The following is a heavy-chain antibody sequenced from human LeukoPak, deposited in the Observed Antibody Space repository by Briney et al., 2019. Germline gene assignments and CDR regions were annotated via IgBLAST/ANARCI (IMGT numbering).Heavy chain of an antibody. J-gene: IGHJ4*02. CDR1: GGSISSSNW. Sequence: PSGTLSLTCVVSGGSISSSNWWSWVRQPPGKGLEWIGEIYHSGSTNYSPSLKSRVTISVDTSKNQFSLKLSSVTAADTAVYYCARDVAAAATGYWGQGTLVTVSS. CDR3: ARDVAAAATGY. D-gene: IGHD6-13*01. CDR2: IYHSGST. V-gene: IGHV4-4*02.